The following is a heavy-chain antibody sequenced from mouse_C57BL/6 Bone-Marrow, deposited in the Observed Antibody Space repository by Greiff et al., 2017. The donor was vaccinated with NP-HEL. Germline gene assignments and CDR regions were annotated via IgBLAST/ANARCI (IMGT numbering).Heavy chain of an antibody. CDR1: GFTFSDYG. CDR2: ISNLAYSI. D-gene: IGHD1-1*01. V-gene: IGHV5-15*01. CDR3: ASLFITTKGVAMDY. Sequence: EVHLVESGGGLVQPGGSLKLSCAASGFTFSDYGMAWVRQAPRKGPEWVAFISNLAYSIYYADTVTGRFTISRENAKNTLYLEMSSLRSEDTAMYYCASLFITTKGVAMDYWGQGTSVTVSS. J-gene: IGHJ4*01.